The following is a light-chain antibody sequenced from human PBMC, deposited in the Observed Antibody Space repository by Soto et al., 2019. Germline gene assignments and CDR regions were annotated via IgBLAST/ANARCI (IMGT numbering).Light chain of an antibody. CDR3: QQSFSSPQT. CDR2: AAS. Sequence: DIQMTQSPSSLSASVGDRVTIICRPSQIISDSLSWYQQRPGKAPKLLIYAASTLQSGVPSRFRGSGSGAVFTLTINSLQPEDFATYYCQQSFSSPQTFGQGTKVEIK. J-gene: IGKJ1*01. CDR1: QIISDS. V-gene: IGKV1-39*01.